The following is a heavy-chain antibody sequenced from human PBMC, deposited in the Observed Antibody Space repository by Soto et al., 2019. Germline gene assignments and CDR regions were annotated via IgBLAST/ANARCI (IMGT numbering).Heavy chain of an antibody. CDR2: MVYSGST. Sequence: QVQLQESGPGLVKPSETLSLTCTVSGGPISSYYWSWIRQPPGKGLEWIGCMVYSGSTNYNPSLKSRVTISVDTSNNQFSPKQSHVTAADTAVYFCATRSNGEGDDSDYWGQGTLVTVSS. J-gene: IGHJ4*02. V-gene: IGHV4-59*08. CDR3: ATRSNGEGDDSDY. D-gene: IGHD3-10*01. CDR1: GGPISSYY.